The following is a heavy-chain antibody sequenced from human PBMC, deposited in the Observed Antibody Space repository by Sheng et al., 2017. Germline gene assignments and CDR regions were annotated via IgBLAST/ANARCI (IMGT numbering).Heavy chain of an antibody. CDR3: VGCDFLY. V-gene: IGHV3-7*01. CDR1: GGSFSGYY. J-gene: IGHJ4*02. CDR2: INQDGSDT. Sequence: VQLQQWGAGLLKPSETLSLTCAVYGGSFSGYYWSWVRQAPGKGLEWMANINQDGSDTYYVDSVKGRFTISRDNAKNSLSLQMNNLRVEDTAVYYCVGCDFLYWGQGSLVTVSS.